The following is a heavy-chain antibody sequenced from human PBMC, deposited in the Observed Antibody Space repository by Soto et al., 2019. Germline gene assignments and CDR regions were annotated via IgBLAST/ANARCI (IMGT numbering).Heavy chain of an antibody. J-gene: IGHJ5*02. CDR3: ARGLGYAFWGGDLAEGSGNWFDP. CDR1: GYTFTSYD. D-gene: IGHD3-3*01. CDR2: MNPNSGNT. V-gene: IGHV1-8*01. Sequence: ASVKVSCKASGYTFTSYDINWVRQATGQGLEWMGWMNPNSGNTGYAQKFQGRVTMTRNTSISTAYMELSSLRSEDTAVYYCARGLGYAFWGGDLAEGSGNWFDPWGKGTLVTVSS.